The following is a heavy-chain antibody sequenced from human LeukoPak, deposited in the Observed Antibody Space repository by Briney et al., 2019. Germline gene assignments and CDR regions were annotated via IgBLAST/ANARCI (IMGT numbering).Heavy chain of an antibody. Sequence: SETLSLTCTVSGGSISSYYWSWIRQPAGKGREWIGYIYYSGSTNYNPSLKSRVTISVDTSKKQFSLKLSSVTAADTAVDYCARDPDWGYFDYWGQGTLFTVSS. CDR2: IYYSGST. D-gene: IGHD7-27*01. CDR1: GGSISSYY. CDR3: ARDPDWGYFDY. V-gene: IGHV4-59*01. J-gene: IGHJ4*02.